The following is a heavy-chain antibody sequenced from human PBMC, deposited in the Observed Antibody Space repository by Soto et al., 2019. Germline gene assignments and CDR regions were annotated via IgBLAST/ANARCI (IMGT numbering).Heavy chain of an antibody. CDR2: ISGSGGST. J-gene: IGHJ6*04. V-gene: IGHV3-23*01. CDR1: GFTFSSYA. Sequence: GGSLRLSCAASGFTFSSYAMSWVRQAPGKGLEWVSAISGSGGSTYYADSVKGRFTISRDNSKNTLYLQMNSLRAEDTAVYYCEKDLRYFVWSQPKFYNNYGRNVWHRGTRGTVSS. CDR3: EKDLRYFVWSQPKFYNNYGRNV. D-gene: IGHD3-9*01.